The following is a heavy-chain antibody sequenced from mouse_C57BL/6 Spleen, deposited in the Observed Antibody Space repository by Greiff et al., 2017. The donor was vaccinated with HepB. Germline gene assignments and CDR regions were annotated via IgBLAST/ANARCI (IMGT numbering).Heavy chain of an antibody. CDR2: INYDGSST. J-gene: IGHJ3*01. CDR3: AREGWDGLAY. D-gene: IGHD4-1*01. CDR1: GFTFSDYY. V-gene: IGHV5-16*01. Sequence: EVKLVESEGGLVQPGRSMKLSCTASGFTFSDYYMAWVRQVPEKGLEWVANINYDGSSTYYLDSLKSRFIISRDNAKNILYLQMSSLKSEDTATYYCAREGWDGLAYWGQGTLVTVSA.